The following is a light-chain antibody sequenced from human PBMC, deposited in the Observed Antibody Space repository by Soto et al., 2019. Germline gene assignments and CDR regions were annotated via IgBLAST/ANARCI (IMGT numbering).Light chain of an antibody. CDR3: QHSYSTPPT. Sequence: DIQMTKTPSSLSASVGDRVAITCRASQNVRNYLNWYQQKPGKAPKLLIYAASSLHSGVPSRFSGSGSGTDFTLTISSLQPEDFATYYCQHSYSTPPTFGQGTKVDIK. J-gene: IGKJ1*01. V-gene: IGKV1-39*01. CDR1: QNVRNY. CDR2: AAS.